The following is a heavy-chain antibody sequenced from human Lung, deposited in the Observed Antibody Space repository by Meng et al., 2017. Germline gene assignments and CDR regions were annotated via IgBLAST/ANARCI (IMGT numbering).Heavy chain of an antibody. CDR1: GGFISSSNW. J-gene: IGHJ5*02. CDR3: ARGSITMVRGVSVFDP. Sequence: HLAGPGPGMVHPSGTLPLTCAVFGGFISSSNWWSWVRRPPGKGLEWIGETYHSGSTNYNPSLKSRVTISVDKSKNQFSLKLSSVTAADTAVYYCARGSITMVRGVSVFDPWGQGTLVTVSS. D-gene: IGHD3-10*01. V-gene: IGHV4-4*02. CDR2: TYHSGST.